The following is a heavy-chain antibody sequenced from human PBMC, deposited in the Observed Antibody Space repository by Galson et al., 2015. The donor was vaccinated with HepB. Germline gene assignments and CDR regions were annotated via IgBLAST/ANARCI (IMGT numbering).Heavy chain of an antibody. CDR3: TMGYVREYYYYYYGMDV. CDR2: IKSKTDGGTT. V-gene: IGHV3-15*01. D-gene: IGHD3-10*02. J-gene: IGHJ6*02. Sequence: SLRLSCAASGFTFSNAWMSWVRQAPGKGLEWVGRIKSKTDGGTTDYAAPVKGRFTISRDDSKSTLYLQMNSLKTEDTAVYYCTMGYVREYYYYYYGMDVWGQGTTVTVSS. CDR1: GFTFSNAW.